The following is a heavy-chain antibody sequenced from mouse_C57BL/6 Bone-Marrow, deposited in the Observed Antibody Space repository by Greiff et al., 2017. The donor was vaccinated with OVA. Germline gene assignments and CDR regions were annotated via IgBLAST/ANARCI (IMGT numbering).Heavy chain of an antibody. D-gene: IGHD2-12*01. V-gene: IGHV5-15*01. Sequence: EVQGVESGGGLVQPGGSLKLSCAASGFTFSDYGMAWVRQAPRKGPEWVAFISNLAYSIYYADTVTGRFTISRENAKNTLYLEMSSLRSEDTAMYYCARHRIVTGAMDYWGQGTAVTVSS. CDR1: GFTFSDYG. CDR2: ISNLAYSI. J-gene: IGHJ4*01. CDR3: ARHRIVTGAMDY.